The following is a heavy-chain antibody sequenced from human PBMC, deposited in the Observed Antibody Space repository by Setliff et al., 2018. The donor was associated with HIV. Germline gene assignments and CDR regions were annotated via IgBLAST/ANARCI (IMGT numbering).Heavy chain of an antibody. J-gene: IGHJ4*02. V-gene: IGHV1-18*01. CDR1: GYTFAGYG. CDR2: INIYTGDR. D-gene: IGHD2-15*01. CDR3: ARDSSASRTTPLH. Sequence: ASVKVSCKASGYTFAGYGIHWVRQAPGQGLEWVGWINIYTGDRTYADNFQYRVTMTADTSTSTVYMELRHLRSDDTAVDYGARDSSASRTTPLHWGQGTLVTVSS.